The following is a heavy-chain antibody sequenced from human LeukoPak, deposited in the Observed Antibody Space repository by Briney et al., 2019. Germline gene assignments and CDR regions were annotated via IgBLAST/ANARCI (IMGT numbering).Heavy chain of an antibody. J-gene: IGHJ4*02. D-gene: IGHD3-22*01. CDR1: GFTFSSYA. V-gene: IGHV3-23*01. Sequence: GGSLRLSCAASGFTFSSYAMSWVRHAPGKGLEWVSAISGSGGSTYYGDSREGPFTISRDNSNKTLCLQMNSLIAKGTAVYYWAKAPSPYDDSSDYWGQGTLVTASS. CDR2: ISGSGGST. CDR3: AKAPSPYDDSSDY.